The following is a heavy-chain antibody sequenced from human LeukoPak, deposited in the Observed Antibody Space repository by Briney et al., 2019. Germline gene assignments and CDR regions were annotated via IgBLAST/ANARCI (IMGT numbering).Heavy chain of an antibody. D-gene: IGHD6-13*01. Sequence: GGSLRLSCAASGFTVSSNYMSWVRQAPGKGLEWVSVIYSGGSTYYADSVKGRFTISRDNSKNTLYLQMNSLRAEDTAVYYCARDHRYSSSWYYYYYYYMDVWGKGTTVTVSS. V-gene: IGHV3-53*01. CDR3: ARDHRYSSSWYYYYYYYMDV. J-gene: IGHJ6*03. CDR1: GFTVSSNY. CDR2: IYSGGST.